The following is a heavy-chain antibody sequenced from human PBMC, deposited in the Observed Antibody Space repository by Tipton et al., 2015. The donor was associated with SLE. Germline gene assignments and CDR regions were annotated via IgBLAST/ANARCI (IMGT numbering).Heavy chain of an antibody. D-gene: IGHD3-3*01. J-gene: IGHJ4*02. V-gene: IGHV3-23*01. CDR1: GGSISSGGYY. Sequence: SLRLSCTVSGGSISSGGYYWSWIRQHPGKGLEWVSASSGSGGSTYYADSVKGRFTISRDNSQNTLYLQMNSLRAEDTAVYFCAGSRFLKWLCYIDYWGQGTQVTVSS. CDR2: SSGSGGST. CDR3: AGSRFLKWLCYIDY.